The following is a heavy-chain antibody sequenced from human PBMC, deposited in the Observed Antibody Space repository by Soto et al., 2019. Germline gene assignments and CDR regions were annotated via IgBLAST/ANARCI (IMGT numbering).Heavy chain of an antibody. D-gene: IGHD6-13*01. CDR1: GGSIRSYY. J-gene: IGHJ4*02. CDR2: ITHSGST. CDR3: ARGPRVAATGREGVDY. V-gene: IGHV4-59*01. Sequence: QVQLQESGPGLVKPSETLSLTCIVSGGSIRSYYRGWVRQPPGKGPEWVGYITHSGSTNYNPSLKSRVTIALDTSKNQVSLRLSSVTAADTAVYYCARGPRVAATGREGVDYWGQGTLVTLSS.